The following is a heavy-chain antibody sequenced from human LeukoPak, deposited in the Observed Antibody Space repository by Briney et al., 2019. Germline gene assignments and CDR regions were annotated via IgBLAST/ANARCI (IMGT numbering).Heavy chain of an antibody. V-gene: IGHV4-4*09. J-gene: IGHJ4*02. CDR2: IYTSGST. CDR3: ARHISGYDSPPYD. Sequence: SETLSLTCTVSGGSISSYYWSWIRQPPGKGLEWIGYIYTSGSTNYNPSLMSRVTISVDTSKNQFSLKLSSVTAADTAVYYCARHISGYDSPPYDWGQGTLVTVSS. CDR1: GGSISSYY. D-gene: IGHD5-12*01.